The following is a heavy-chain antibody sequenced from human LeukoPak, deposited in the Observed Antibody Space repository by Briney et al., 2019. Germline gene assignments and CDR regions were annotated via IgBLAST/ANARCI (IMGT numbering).Heavy chain of an antibody. V-gene: IGHV1-18*01. CDR2: ISAYNGNT. J-gene: IGHJ6*02. Sequence: GASVKVSCKASGYTFTSYGISWVRQAPGQGLEWMGWISAYNGNTNYAQKLQGRVTMTTDTSTSTAYMELRSLRSDDTAVYYCARARGVTLGQQRPYYYYGMDVWGQGTTVTVSS. CDR1: GYTFTSYG. CDR3: ARARGVTLGQQRPYYYYGMDV. D-gene: IGHD3-10*01.